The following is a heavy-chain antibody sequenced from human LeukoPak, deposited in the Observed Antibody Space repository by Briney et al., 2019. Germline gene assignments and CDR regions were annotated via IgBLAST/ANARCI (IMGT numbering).Heavy chain of an antibody. CDR3: ARHIAYDDYWGPFDY. CDR1: GSSFTSYW. V-gene: IGHV5-51*01. D-gene: IGHD4-17*01. Sequence: GESLKISCKGSGSSFTSYWIGWVRQMPGKGLEWMGIIYPGDSDTRYSPSFQGQVTISADKSISTAYLQWSSLKASDTAMYYCARHIAYDDYWGPFDYWGQGTLVTVSS. CDR2: IYPGDSDT. J-gene: IGHJ4*02.